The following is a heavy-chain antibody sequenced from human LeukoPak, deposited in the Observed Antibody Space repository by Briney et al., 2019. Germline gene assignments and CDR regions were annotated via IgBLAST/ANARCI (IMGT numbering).Heavy chain of an antibody. D-gene: IGHD2-15*01. CDR1: GYTFTSYG. CDR3: ARVAPNRRYCSGGSCLSYFDY. Sequence: ASVKVSCKASGYTFTSYGISWVRQAPGQGLEWMGWISGYNGNTNYAQKLQGRVIMTTDTSTSTAYMELRSLRADDTAMYYCARVAPNRRYCSGGSCLSYFDYWGQGTLVTVSS. J-gene: IGHJ4*02. V-gene: IGHV1-18*01. CDR2: ISGYNGNT.